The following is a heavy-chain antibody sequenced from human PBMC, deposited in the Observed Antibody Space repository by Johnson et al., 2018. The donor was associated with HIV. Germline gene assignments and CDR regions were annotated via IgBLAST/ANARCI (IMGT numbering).Heavy chain of an antibody. J-gene: IGHJ3*02. D-gene: IGHD1-26*01. CDR1: GYTFADYG. Sequence: VQLVESGGGVVRPGGSLRLSCAASGYTFADYGLSWVRQAPGKGLEWVSGIYSNGGSPGYADSVQGRFTITRDNAKNSLYLQMNSLRAEDTALYYCARAYMSSGSYYDAFDIWGQGTMVIVSS. V-gene: IGHV3-20*04. CDR3: ARAYMSSGSYYDAFDI. CDR2: IYSNGGSP.